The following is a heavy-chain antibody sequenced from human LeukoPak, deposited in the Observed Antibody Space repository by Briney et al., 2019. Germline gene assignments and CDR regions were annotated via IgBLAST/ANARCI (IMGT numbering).Heavy chain of an antibody. CDR3: ARAPAGAIFYYGMDV. V-gene: IGHV4-59*11. J-gene: IGHJ6*02. CDR1: GGSTSRHY. CDR2: IYNSGST. D-gene: IGHD3-10*01. Sequence: SETLSLTCTVSGGSTSRHYWSWIRQPPGKGLEWIGCIYNSGSTRYNPSLESRVSISEDRSKGQFSLKLDSVTAADTAVYFCARAPAGAIFYYGMDVWGPGTTVTASS.